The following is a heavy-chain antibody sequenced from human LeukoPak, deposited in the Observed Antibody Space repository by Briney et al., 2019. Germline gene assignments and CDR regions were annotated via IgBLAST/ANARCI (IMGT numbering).Heavy chain of an antibody. CDR2: IYYSGST. CDR3: ARHASTSLFDY. J-gene: IGHJ4*02. D-gene: IGHD2-2*01. CDR1: GGSISSSSYY. V-gene: IGHV4-39*01. Sequence: PSETLSLTCTVSGGSISSSSYYWGWVRQPPGKGMEWIGTIYYSGSTYYNTSLKSRVTVSVDTSKNQFSLKLSSVTAADTAVYYCARHASTSLFDYWGQGTLVTVSS.